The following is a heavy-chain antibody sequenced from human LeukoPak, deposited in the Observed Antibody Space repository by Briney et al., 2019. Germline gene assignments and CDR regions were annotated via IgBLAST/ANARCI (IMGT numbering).Heavy chain of an antibody. CDR1: GGSISSSSYY. J-gene: IGHJ4*02. V-gene: IGHV4-39*07. CDR2: IYYSGST. Sequence: SETLSLTCTVSGGSISSSSYYWGWLRQPPGKGLEWLGCIYYSGSTYYNPSLKSRVTISVDTSKNQFSLKLSSVTAADTAVYYCARDQVAGATSFDYWGQGTLVTVSS. CDR3: ARDQVAGATSFDY. D-gene: IGHD1-26*01.